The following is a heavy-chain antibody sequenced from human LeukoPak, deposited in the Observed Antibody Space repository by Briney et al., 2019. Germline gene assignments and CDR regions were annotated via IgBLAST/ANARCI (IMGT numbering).Heavy chain of an antibody. CDR2: ISAYNGNT. CDR1: GYTFTSYG. Sequence: ASVKVSCKASGYTFTSYGISWVRQAPGQGLEWMGWISAYNGNTNYAQKLQGRVTMTTDTSTSTAYMELRSLRSDDTAVYYCARDIVVVPAAIHRGYYYYYGMDVWGQGTTVTVSS. J-gene: IGHJ6*02. D-gene: IGHD2-2*02. CDR3: ARDIVVVPAAIHRGYYYYYGMDV. V-gene: IGHV1-18*01.